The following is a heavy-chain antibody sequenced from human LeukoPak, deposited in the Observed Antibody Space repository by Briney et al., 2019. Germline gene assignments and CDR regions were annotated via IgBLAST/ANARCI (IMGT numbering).Heavy chain of an antibody. J-gene: IGHJ4*02. CDR2: ISYDGSNK. D-gene: IGHD3-10*01. CDR3: AKDGLLLWFGEFVLRYYFDY. Sequence: GGSLRLSCAASGFTFSSYGMHWVRQAPGKGLEWVAVISYDGSNKYYADSVKGRFTISRDNSKNTLYLQMNSLRAEDTAVYYCAKDGLLLWFGEFVLRYYFDYWGQGTLVTVSS. V-gene: IGHV3-30*18. CDR1: GFTFSSYG.